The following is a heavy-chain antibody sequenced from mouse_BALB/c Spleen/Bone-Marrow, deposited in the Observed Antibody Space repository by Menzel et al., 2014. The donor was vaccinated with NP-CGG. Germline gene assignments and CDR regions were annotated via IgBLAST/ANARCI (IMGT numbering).Heavy chain of an antibody. J-gene: IGHJ4*01. V-gene: IGHV7-3*02. CDR2: IRNKANGYTT. Sequence: VQLQQSGGGLVQPGGSLRLSCATSGFTFTDYYMSWVRQPPGKALEWLGFIRNKANGYTTEYSASVKGRFTISRDNSQSILYLQMNTLRAEDSATYYCARDDYYAMDYLGQGTSVTVSS. CDR3: ARDDYYAMDY. CDR1: GFTFTDYY.